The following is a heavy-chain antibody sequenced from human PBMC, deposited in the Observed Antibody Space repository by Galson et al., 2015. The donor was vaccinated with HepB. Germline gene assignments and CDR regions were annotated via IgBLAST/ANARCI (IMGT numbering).Heavy chain of an antibody. CDR2: ISGSGCST. CDR3: ANALGKFGGPVGY. D-gene: IGHD2-15*01. CDR1: GFTFSNCD. J-gene: IGHJ4*02. V-gene: IGHV3-23*01. Sequence: SLRLSCAASGFTFSNCDMSWVRQAPGKGLEWVSAISGSGCSTYYADSVKGRFTISRDNSKNTLYLQMNSLRAEDTAVYYCANALGKFGGPVGYWGQGTLVTVSS.